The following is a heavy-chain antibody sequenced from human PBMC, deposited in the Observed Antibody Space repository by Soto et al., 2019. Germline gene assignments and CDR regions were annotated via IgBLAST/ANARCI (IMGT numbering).Heavy chain of an antibody. CDR2: FDPEDGET. CDR3: ARGLIKGYSNDPYDY. Sequence: GASVKVSCKVSGYTLTEFSMHWVRQAPGKGLEWMGGFDPEDGETIYADSVKGRFTMSRDNSKNTLYLQMNSLRAEDTAVYYCARGLIKGYSNDPYDYWGQGTLVTVSS. D-gene: IGHD5-12*01. J-gene: IGHJ4*02. CDR1: GYTLTEFS. V-gene: IGHV1-24*01.